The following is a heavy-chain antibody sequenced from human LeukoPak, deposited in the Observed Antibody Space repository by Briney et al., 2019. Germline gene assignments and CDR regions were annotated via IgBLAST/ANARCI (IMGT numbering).Heavy chain of an antibody. V-gene: IGHV3-7*04. CDR2: IKQDGSEK. J-gene: IGHJ6*02. D-gene: IGHD3-22*01. CDR3: ARGGAHYYDSSGYRYYYYYGMDV. CDR1: GFTFSSYW. Sequence: GGSLRLSCAASGFTFSSYWMSWVRQAPGKGLEWVANIKQDGSEKYYVDSVKGRFTISRDNAKSSLYLQMNSLRAEDTAVYYCARGGAHYYDSSGYRYYYYYGMDVWGQGTTVTVSS.